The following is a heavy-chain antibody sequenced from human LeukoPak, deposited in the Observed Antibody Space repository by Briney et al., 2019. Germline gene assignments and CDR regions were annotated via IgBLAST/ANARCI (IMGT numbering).Heavy chain of an antibody. V-gene: IGHV4-39*07. D-gene: IGHD3-22*01. CDR1: GGSISSSSYY. CDR3: AKSNGYGLIDI. CDR2: IF. Sequence: SETLSLTCTVSGGSISSSSYYWGWVRQPPGKALEWIGNIFYSPSLKSRVTISLDTSRNQFSLKLNSVTAADTAVYYCAKSNGYGLIDIWGQGTMVTVSS. J-gene: IGHJ3*02.